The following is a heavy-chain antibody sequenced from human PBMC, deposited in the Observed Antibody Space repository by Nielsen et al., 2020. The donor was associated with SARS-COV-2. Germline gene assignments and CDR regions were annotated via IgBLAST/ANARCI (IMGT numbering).Heavy chain of an antibody. CDR2: INTNTGNP. Sequence: WVRQAPGQGLEWMGWINTNTGNPTYAQGFTGRFVFSLDTSVSTAYLQISSLKAEDTAVYYCARLADYEYVWGSFADDAFDIWGQGTMVTVSS. J-gene: IGHJ3*02. CDR3: ARLADYEYVWGSFADDAFDI. D-gene: IGHD3-16*01. V-gene: IGHV7-4-1*02.